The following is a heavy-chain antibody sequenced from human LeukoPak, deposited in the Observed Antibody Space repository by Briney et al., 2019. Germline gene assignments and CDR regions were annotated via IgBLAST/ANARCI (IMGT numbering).Heavy chain of an antibody. CDR2: IYDSGST. Sequence: PSETLSLTCTVSGNSISSYYWSWIRQPPGQVLEWIGHIYDSGSTKYNPSLKSRVTISVDTSKNQFSLKLTSVTAADTAVYYCAKDNRNYYFDYWGQGTLVTVSS. J-gene: IGHJ4*02. V-gene: IGHV4-59*01. CDR3: AKDNRNYYFDY. CDR1: GNSISSYY.